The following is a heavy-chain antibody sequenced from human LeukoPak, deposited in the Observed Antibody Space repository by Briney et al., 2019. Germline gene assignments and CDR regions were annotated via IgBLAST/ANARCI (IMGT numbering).Heavy chain of an antibody. D-gene: IGHD3-10*01. Sequence: ASVKVSCKASGYTFTGYYMHWVRQAPGQGLEWMGWISAYNGNTNYAQKLQGRVTMTTDTSTSTAYMELRSLRSDDTAVYYCARPRFYGSGSYYNYWGQGTLVTVSS. J-gene: IGHJ4*02. CDR2: ISAYNGNT. V-gene: IGHV1-18*04. CDR1: GYTFTGYY. CDR3: ARPRFYGSGSYYNY.